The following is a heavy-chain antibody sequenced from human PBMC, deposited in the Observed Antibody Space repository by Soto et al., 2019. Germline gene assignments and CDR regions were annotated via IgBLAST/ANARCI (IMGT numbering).Heavy chain of an antibody. Sequence: PGGSLRLSCTVSGFAFNNYGINWVRQAPGKGLERVSSMSKGDYTYYSDSVKGRFTISRDNAKNSVSLQMNTLRVEDTAVYYCAREDSIIIPAVSDFWGQGTLVTVSS. CDR2: MSKGDYT. V-gene: IGHV3-21*01. CDR1: GFAFNNYG. D-gene: IGHD2-2*01. CDR3: AREDSIIIPAVSDF. J-gene: IGHJ4*02.